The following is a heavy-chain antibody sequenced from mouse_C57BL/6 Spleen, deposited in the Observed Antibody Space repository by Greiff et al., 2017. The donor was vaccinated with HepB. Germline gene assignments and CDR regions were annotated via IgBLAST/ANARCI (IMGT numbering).Heavy chain of an antibody. CDR1: GYAFSSYW. D-gene: IGHD1-1*02. CDR3: AREDDYDYYAMDY. Sequence: VQLNESGAELVKPGASVKISCKASGYAFSSYWMNGVKQRPGKGLEWIGQIYPGDGDTNYNGKFKGKATLTADKSSSTAYMQLSSLTSEDSAVYFCAREDDYDYYAMDYWGQGTSVTVSS. V-gene: IGHV1-80*01. CDR2: IYPGDGDT. J-gene: IGHJ4*01.